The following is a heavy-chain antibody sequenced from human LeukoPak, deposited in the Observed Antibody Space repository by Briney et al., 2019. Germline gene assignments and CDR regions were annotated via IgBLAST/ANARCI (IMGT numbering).Heavy chain of an antibody. V-gene: IGHV3-7*05. CDR3: ARAGTTVTSWFDP. CDR1: GFTFSSYW. J-gene: IGHJ5*02. CDR2: IKQDGSEK. D-gene: IGHD4-17*01. Sequence: GSLRLSCAASGFTFSSYWMSWVRQAPGKGLEWVANIKQDGSEKYYVDSVKGRFTISRDNAKNSLYLQMNSLRAEDTAVYYCARAGTTVTSWFDPWGQGTLVTVSS.